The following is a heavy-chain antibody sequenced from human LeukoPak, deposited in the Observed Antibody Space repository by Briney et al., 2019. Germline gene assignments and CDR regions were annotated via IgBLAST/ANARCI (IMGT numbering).Heavy chain of an antibody. V-gene: IGHV3-7*01. CDR2: INQDGTEK. J-gene: IGHJ4*02. CDR1: GFTFTTYW. CDR3: VKVAKYYYGSETYYFFEH. D-gene: IGHD3-10*01. Sequence: PGGSLRLSCAASGFTFTTYWMSWVRQLPGKGLEWVANINQDGTEKYYVDSVKGRFTISRDNAKNSLDLQMYSLRVEDTAIYYCVKVAKYYYGSETYYFFEHWGQGTPVTASS.